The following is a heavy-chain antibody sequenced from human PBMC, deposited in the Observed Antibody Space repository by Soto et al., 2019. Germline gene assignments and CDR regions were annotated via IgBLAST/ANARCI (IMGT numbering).Heavy chain of an antibody. J-gene: IGHJ4*02. CDR2: IKEDGSEK. CDR3: ARDWRIAEAGSHYFDF. V-gene: IGHV3-7*03. D-gene: IGHD6-13*01. CDR1: GFTFSNYW. Sequence: EVQLVESGGGLVQPGGSLRLSCAASGFTFSNYWMNWVRQAPGKGLEWVANIKEDGSEKYYVDSVKGRFTISRDNAKNSLHLQMNSLRADDTAVYYCARDWRIAEAGSHYFDFWGQGTLVTVSS.